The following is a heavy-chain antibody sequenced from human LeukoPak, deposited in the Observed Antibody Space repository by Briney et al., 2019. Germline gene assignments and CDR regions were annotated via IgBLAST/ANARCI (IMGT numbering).Heavy chain of an antibody. J-gene: IGHJ4*02. V-gene: IGHV3-30*03. CDR1: GFTFSSYG. CDR2: ISYDGSIK. Sequence: GGSLRLSCAASGFTFSSYGLHWVRQAPGKGLEWVAVISYDGSIKYYADSVKGRFTISRDSSKNTLYLQMNSLRAEDTAVYYCARVTGTGSYFDYWGQGTLVTVSS. D-gene: IGHD1-14*01. CDR3: ARVTGTGSYFDY.